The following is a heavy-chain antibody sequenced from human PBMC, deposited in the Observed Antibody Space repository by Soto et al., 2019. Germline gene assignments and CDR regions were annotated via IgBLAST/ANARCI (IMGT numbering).Heavy chain of an antibody. D-gene: IGHD2-15*01. CDR2: ITYDGTSD. V-gene: IGHV3-30*03. CDR1: GFVCTKYG. CDR3: ARLGGAKTWAKYYGLNV. J-gene: IGHJ6*04. Sequence: GGSLRLSCLASGFVCTKYGIYWVLQAPGKGMEWVARITYDGTSDHYAAAAKGRFRSSRDDARERVPMQMENLEHDDTAVYYGARLGGAKTWAKYYGLNVRGKGNWVTVSS.